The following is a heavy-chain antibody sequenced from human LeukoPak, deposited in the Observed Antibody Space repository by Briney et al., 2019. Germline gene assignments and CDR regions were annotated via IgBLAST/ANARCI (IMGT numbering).Heavy chain of an antibody. D-gene: IGHD5-18*01. CDR2: IIPIFGTA. V-gene: IGHV1-69*01. CDR1: GGTFSSYA. J-gene: IGHJ3*02. Sequence: SVKVSCKASGGTFSSYAISWVRQAPGQGLEWMGGIIPIFGTANYAQKFQGRVTITADESTSTAYMELSSLRSEDPAVYYCARSVDTAVDDAFDIWGQGTMVTVSS. CDR3: ARSVDTAVDDAFDI.